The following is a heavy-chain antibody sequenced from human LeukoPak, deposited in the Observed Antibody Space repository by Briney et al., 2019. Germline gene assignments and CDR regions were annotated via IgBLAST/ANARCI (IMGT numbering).Heavy chain of an antibody. CDR1: GFTFTSSA. J-gene: IGHJ4*02. CDR2: IVVGSGNT. Sequence: VATVKVSCKASGFTFTSSAMQWVRQSRGQRLEWIGWIVVGSGNTNYAQKFQERVTITRDMSTSTAYMELSSLRSEDTAVYYCAAESMVTAGPFDYWGQGTLVTVSS. D-gene: IGHD4-23*01. CDR3: AAESMVTAGPFDY. V-gene: IGHV1-58*02.